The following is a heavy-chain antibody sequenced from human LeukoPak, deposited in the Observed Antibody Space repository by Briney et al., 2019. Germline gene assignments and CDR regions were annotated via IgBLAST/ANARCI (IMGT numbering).Heavy chain of an antibody. V-gene: IGHV4-38-2*01. Sequence: PSETLSLTCAVSGYSLSSGYYWGWTRQPPGRGLEWIGSIYHSGSTYYNPSLNSQVTISVDTSKNQFSLKLSSVTAAYTAVYYCARQGLYYYDSSCTTYAFDSWGQGTMVTVSS. D-gene: IGHD3-22*01. CDR3: ARQGLYYYDSSCTTYAFDS. J-gene: IGHJ3*02. CDR1: GYSLSSGYY. CDR2: IYHSGST.